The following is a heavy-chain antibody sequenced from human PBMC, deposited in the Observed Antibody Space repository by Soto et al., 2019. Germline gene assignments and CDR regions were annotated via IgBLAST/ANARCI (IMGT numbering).Heavy chain of an antibody. V-gene: IGHV5-51*01. Sequence: PGESLKISCKGSGYSFTSYWIGWVRQMPGKGLEWMGIIYPGDSDTRYSPSFQGQVTISADKSISTAYLQWSSLKASDTAMYYCARHRDCSGGSCSRPHYYYYGMDVWGQGTTVTVSS. CDR1: GYSFTSYW. CDR3: ARHRDCSGGSCSRPHYYYYGMDV. CDR2: IYPGDSDT. J-gene: IGHJ6*02. D-gene: IGHD2-15*01.